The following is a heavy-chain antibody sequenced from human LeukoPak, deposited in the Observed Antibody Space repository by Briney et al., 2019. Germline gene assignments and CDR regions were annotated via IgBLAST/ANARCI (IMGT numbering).Heavy chain of an antibody. CDR3: AKRVGPGRAFDI. CDR2: ISDSGGST. J-gene: IGHJ3*02. D-gene: IGHD3-10*01. Sequence: PGGSLRLSCAASGFTFSSYVMSWVRQAPGKGLEWVSAISDSGGSTYYADSVKGRFTIPRDNSKNTLYLQVNSLRAEDTAVYYCAKRVGPGRAFDIWGQGTMVTVSS. CDR1: GFTFSSYV. V-gene: IGHV3-23*01.